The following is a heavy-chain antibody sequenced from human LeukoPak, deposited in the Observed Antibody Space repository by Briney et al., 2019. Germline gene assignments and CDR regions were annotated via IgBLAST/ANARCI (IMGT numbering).Heavy chain of an antibody. CDR2: IRSKAYGGTT. CDR1: GFTFGDYA. J-gene: IGHJ4*02. CDR3: TRDGSSGCNDY. V-gene: IGHV3-49*03. Sequence: PGGSLRLSCTASGFTFGDYAMSWFRQAPGRGLEWVGFIRSKAYGGTTEYAASVKGRFTNSRDDSKSIAYLQMNSLKTEDTAVYYCTRDGSSGCNDYWGQGTLVTVSS. D-gene: IGHD6-19*01.